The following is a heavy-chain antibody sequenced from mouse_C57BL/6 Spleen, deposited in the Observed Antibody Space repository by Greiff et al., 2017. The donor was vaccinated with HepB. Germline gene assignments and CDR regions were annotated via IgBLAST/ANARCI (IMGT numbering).Heavy chain of an antibody. CDR3: ARGEDYYGSLYYFDY. Sequence: QVHVKQSGAELVKPGASVKLSCKASGYTFTSYWMHWVKQRPGQGLEWIGMIHPNSGSTNYNEKFKSKATLTVDKSSSTAYMQLSSLTSEDSAVYYCARGEDYYGSLYYFDYWGQGTTLTVSS. V-gene: IGHV1-64*01. J-gene: IGHJ2*01. CDR1: GYTFTSYW. CDR2: IHPNSGST. D-gene: IGHD1-1*01.